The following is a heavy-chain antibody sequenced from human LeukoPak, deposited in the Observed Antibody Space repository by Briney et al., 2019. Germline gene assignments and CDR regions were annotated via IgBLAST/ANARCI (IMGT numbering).Heavy chain of an antibody. D-gene: IGHD3-10*01. Sequence: GGSLRLSCAASGLTFSSFGMHWVRQAPGKGLEWVAVIWYDGSNKYYADSVKGRFTISRDNSKNTLYLQMNSLRAEDTAVYYCARDGIYYGSGSWFDYWGQGTLVTDSS. J-gene: IGHJ4*02. CDR2: IWYDGSNK. V-gene: IGHV3-33*08. CDR3: ARDGIYYGSGSWFDY. CDR1: GLTFSSFG.